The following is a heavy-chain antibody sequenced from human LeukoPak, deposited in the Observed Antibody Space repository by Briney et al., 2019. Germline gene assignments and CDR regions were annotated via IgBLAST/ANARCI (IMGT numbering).Heavy chain of an antibody. J-gene: IGHJ3*01. Sequence: SETLSLTCTVSGGSVSSSTYYWGWIRQPPGKGLEWIGSIHYSGSTYYNPSLKSRVTISVDTSENLFFLGLTSVTAADTAVYYCARDGSGGHLSAFDVWGQGTLVTVSS. CDR2: IHYSGST. D-gene: IGHD3-10*01. CDR1: GGSVSSSTYY. V-gene: IGHV4-39*07. CDR3: ARDGSGGHLSAFDV.